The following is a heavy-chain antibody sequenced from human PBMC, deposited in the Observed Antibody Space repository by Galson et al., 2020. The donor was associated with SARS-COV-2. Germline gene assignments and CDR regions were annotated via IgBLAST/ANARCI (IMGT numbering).Heavy chain of an antibody. CDR1: GFTFTNYA. Sequence: GESLKISCAASGFTFTNYAMHWVRQAPGKGLEWVSIISYDGSNKNNADSVEGRFTISRDNSRNTLFLQMNSLRSEDTAMYYCARAGAADSSCYGFAAFDLWGQGTLVSVSS. CDR3: ARAGAADSSCYGFAAFDL. J-gene: IGHJ3*01. V-gene: IGHV3-30*04. CDR2: ISYDGSNK. D-gene: IGHD3-22*01.